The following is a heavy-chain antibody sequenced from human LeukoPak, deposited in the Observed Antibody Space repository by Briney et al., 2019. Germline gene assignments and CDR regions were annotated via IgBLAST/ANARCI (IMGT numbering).Heavy chain of an antibody. V-gene: IGHV3-30-3*01. CDR2: ISYDGSNK. CDR3: AKGWSEFDS. CDR1: GFTFSSYA. J-gene: IGHJ4*02. D-gene: IGHD2-15*01. Sequence: GGSLRLSCAASGFTFSSYAMHWVRQAPGKGLEWVAVISYDGSNKYYADSVKGRFTISRDNSKNTLYLQMNSLRADDTAVYYCAKGWSEFDSWGQGTLVTVSS.